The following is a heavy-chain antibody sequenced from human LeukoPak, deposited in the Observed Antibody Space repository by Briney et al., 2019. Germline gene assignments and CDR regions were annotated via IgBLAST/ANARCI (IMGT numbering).Heavy chain of an antibody. CDR2: ISWNSGSI. Sequence: GGSLRLSCAASRFTFDDYAMHWVRQAPGKGLEWVSGISWNSGSIGYGDSVKGRFTISRDNAKNSLYLQMNSLRAEDTALYYCAKGDYNYYYGMDVWGQGTTVTVSS. J-gene: IGHJ6*02. CDR1: RFTFDDYA. CDR3: AKGDYNYYYGMDV. V-gene: IGHV3-9*01.